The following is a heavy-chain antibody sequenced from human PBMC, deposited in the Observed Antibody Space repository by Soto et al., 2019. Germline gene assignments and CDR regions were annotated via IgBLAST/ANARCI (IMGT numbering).Heavy chain of an antibody. V-gene: IGHV3-73*01. CDR3: TRPNYYDFWSGYYTVNWFDP. CDR2: IRSKANSYAT. D-gene: IGHD3-3*01. CDR1: GFTFSGSA. Sequence: GGSLRLSCAASGFTFSGSAMHWVRQASGKGLEWVGRIRSKANSYATAYAASVKGRFTISRDDSKNTAYLQMNSLKTEDTAVYYCTRPNYYDFWSGYYTVNWFDPWGQGTLVTVSS. J-gene: IGHJ5*02.